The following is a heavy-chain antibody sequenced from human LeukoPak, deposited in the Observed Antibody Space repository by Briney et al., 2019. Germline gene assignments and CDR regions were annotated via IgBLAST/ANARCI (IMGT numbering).Heavy chain of an antibody. D-gene: IGHD2-2*03. J-gene: IGHJ5*01. CDR1: GGSISSYY. Sequence: SSETLSLTCTVSGGSISSYYSIWIRQPPGKGLEWIGYIYYSGSTNYNPSLKSRVTISVDTSKNQFSLKLSSVTAADTAVYYCARHSRLDKSSLSWADSLGQGTLVTVSS. CDR2: IYYSGST. CDR3: ARHSRLDKSSLSWADS. V-gene: IGHV4-59*08.